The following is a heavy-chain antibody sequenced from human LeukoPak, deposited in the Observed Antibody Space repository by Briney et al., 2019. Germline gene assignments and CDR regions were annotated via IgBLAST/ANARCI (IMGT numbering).Heavy chain of an antibody. CDR1: GFTFSSYA. V-gene: IGHV3-64*01. Sequence: PGGSQRLSCAASGFTFSSYAMHWVRQAPGKGLEYVSAISSNGGSTYYANSVKGRFTISRDNSKNTLYLQMGSLRAEDMAVYYCARESNYYGSGNMYDYWGQGTLVTVSS. CDR2: ISSNGGST. J-gene: IGHJ4*02. D-gene: IGHD3-10*01. CDR3: ARESNYYGSGNMYDY.